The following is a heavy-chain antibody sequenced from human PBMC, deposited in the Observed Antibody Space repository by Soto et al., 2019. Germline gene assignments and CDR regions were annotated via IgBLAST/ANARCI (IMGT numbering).Heavy chain of an antibody. J-gene: IGHJ4*02. Sequence: QVQLVQSGAEMKKPGSSVKVSCQSSGGTFNTYAMNWVRQAPGQGPEWMGDISPMFGSANYAPKFQGRVTITADESTGTSYMPLRRLTSEDTALYFCAREVPVHTHAFVYWGQGTLVTVSS. CDR3: AREVPVHTHAFVY. V-gene: IGHV1-69*19. D-gene: IGHD3-10*01. CDR1: GGTFNTYA. CDR2: ISPMFGSA.